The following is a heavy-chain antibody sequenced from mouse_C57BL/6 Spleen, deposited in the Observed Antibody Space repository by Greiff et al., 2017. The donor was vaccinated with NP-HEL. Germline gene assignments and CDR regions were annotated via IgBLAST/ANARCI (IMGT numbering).Heavy chain of an antibody. CDR2: IYPGDGDT. J-gene: IGHJ3*01. Sequence: VQLQQSGPELVKPGASVKISCKASGYAFSSSWMNWVKQRPGKGLEWIGRIYPGDGDTNYNGQFKGKATLTADKSSSTAYMQLSSLTSEDSAVYFCARSENYYGSSFAYWGQGTLVTVSA. CDR3: ARSENYYGSSFAY. CDR1: GYAFSSSW. V-gene: IGHV1-82*01. D-gene: IGHD1-1*01.